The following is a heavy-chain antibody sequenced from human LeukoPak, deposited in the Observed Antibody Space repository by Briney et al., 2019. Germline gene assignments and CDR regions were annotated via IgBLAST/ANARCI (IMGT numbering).Heavy chain of an antibody. CDR1: GYTFTSYY. CDR2: INPSGGTT. Sequence: ASVKVSCKASGYTFTSYYINWVRQAPGQGLEWMGIINPSGGTTTSAQKFQGRVTMTRDTSTSTVHMELSSLRSDDTAVYYCARPGTTADSSGYSYSDAFDIWGQGTMVTVSS. V-gene: IGHV1-46*01. D-gene: IGHD3-22*01. CDR3: ARPGTTADSSGYSYSDAFDI. J-gene: IGHJ3*02.